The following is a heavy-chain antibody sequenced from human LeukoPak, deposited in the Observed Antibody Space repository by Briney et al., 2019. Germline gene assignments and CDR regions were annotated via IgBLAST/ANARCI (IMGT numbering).Heavy chain of an antibody. Sequence: GGSLRLSCAASGFTFSSYWITWVRQAPGKGLEWVGNINQEGRDKNYVDSVKGRFTISRDNAKNSLYLQMNNLRAEDTAVHYCARDIRYFDLWGRGTLVTVSS. CDR2: INQEGRDK. J-gene: IGHJ2*01. CDR3: ARDIRYFDL. CDR1: GFTFSSYW. V-gene: IGHV3-7*01.